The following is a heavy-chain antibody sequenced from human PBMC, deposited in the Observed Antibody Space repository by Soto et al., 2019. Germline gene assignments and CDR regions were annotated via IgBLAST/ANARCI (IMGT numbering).Heavy chain of an antibody. CDR3: AMRVGDRDY. CDR1: GFTFSTSG. V-gene: IGHV3-30*03. CDR2: ISYDGSNK. Sequence: QVQLVESGGGVVQPGRSLRLSCAASGFTFSTSGIHWVRKAPGKGLEWVAFISYDGSNKYNGDSVKGRFTISRDNSKNTLYLQMNRLRAEDRALYYCAMRVGDRDYGVQRTLVTVSS. D-gene: IGHD1-26*01. J-gene: IGHJ4*02.